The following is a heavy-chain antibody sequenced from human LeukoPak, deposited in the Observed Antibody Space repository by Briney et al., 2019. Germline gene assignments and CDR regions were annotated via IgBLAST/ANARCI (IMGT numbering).Heavy chain of an antibody. CDR2: ISAYNGNT. D-gene: IGHD2-15*01. Sequence: ASVKVSCKASGYTFTNYDINWVRQAPGQGLEWMGWISAYNGNTNYAQKLQGRVTMTTDTSTSTAYMELRSLRSDDTAVYYCARRVASRFDPWGQGTLVTVSS. CDR3: ARRVASRFDP. V-gene: IGHV1-18*01. J-gene: IGHJ5*02. CDR1: GYTFTNYD.